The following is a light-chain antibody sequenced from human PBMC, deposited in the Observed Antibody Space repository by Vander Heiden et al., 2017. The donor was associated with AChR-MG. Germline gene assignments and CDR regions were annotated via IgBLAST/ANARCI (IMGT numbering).Light chain of an antibody. CDR1: QRVLSSSNNKGS. V-gene: IGKV4-1*01. Sequence: DIVMTQPPDSLATPRGERATINCKSSQRVLSSSNNKGSLAWYRQKPGQAPGMLIYWASTRESGVPDRFSGSGSGTDFTLTISSLQAEDVAVYYCQQYYSTPQTFGQGTKVEVK. J-gene: IGKJ1*01. CDR2: WAS. CDR3: QQYYSTPQT.